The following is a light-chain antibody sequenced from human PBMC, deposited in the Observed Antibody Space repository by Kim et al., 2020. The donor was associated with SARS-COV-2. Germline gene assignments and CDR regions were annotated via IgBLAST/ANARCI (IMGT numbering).Light chain of an antibody. V-gene: IGKV3-20*01. CDR1: QSVSSSY. J-gene: IGKJ2*01. Sequence: SPGEGATRSCRASQSVSSSYLAWYQQKPGQAPRLLIYGASSRATGIPDRFSGSGSGTDFTLTISRLEPEDFAVYYCQQYGSSPYTFGQGTKLEI. CDR2: GAS. CDR3: QQYGSSPYT.